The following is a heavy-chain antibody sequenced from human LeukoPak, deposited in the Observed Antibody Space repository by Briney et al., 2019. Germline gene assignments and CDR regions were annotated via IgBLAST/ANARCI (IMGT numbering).Heavy chain of an antibody. CDR2: INWNGGST. CDR3: ARFNCSSTSCPISDYYMDV. V-gene: IGHV3-20*04. Sequence: PGGSLRLSCAASGFTFDDYGMSWVRQAPGKGLEWVSGINWNGGSTGYADSVKGRFTISRDNAKNSLYLQMNSLRAEDTALYYCARFNCSSTSCPISDYYMDVWGKGTTVTVSS. D-gene: IGHD2-2*01. CDR1: GFTFDDYG. J-gene: IGHJ6*03.